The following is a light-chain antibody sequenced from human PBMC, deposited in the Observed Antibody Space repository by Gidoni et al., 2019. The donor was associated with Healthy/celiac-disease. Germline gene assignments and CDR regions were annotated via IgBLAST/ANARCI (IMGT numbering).Light chain of an antibody. V-gene: IGKV3-11*01. Sequence: IVLTQSPATLSLSPGERATLSCRASQSVSSYLAWYQQKPGQAPRLLIYDASNRATGIPARFSGSGSGTDFTRTISSLEPEDFAVYYCQQRSNWPPGFGPGTKVDIK. CDR1: QSVSSY. CDR2: DAS. J-gene: IGKJ3*01. CDR3: QQRSNWPPG.